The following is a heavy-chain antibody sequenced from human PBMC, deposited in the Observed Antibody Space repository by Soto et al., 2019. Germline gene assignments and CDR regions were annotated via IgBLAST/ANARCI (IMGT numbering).Heavy chain of an antibody. CDR3: AKSRRGILMVYGFGGMDV. V-gene: IGHV3-23*01. D-gene: IGHD2-8*01. CDR1: GFTVNSHA. Sequence: GGSLRLSCAASGFTVNSHAVSWVRQAPGRGLEWVASISGSGDGTYYGDSVKGRFTISRDSSSSTLYLKMNNLRGEDTAVYFCAKSRRGILMVYGFGGMDVWGQGTTVTVSS. CDR2: ISGSGDGT. J-gene: IGHJ6*02.